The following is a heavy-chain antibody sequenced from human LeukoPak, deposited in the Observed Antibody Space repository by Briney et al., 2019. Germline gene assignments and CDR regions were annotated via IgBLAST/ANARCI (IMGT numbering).Heavy chain of an antibody. V-gene: IGHV4-59*01. CDR1: GGSISSYY. Sequence: PSETLSLTCTVSGGSISSYYWSWIRQPPGKGLEWIGYIYYSGSTNYNPSLKSRVTISVDTSKNQFSLKLSSLTAADTAVYYCARDDYAEHWFDPWSQGTLVTVSS. CDR3: ARDDYAEHWFDP. CDR2: IYYSGST. D-gene: IGHD4-17*01. J-gene: IGHJ5*02.